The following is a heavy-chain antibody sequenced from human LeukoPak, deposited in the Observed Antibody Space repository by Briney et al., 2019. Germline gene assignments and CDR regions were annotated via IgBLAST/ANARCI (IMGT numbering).Heavy chain of an antibody. CDR2: IYYSGST. D-gene: IGHD3-3*01. J-gene: IGHJ3*02. CDR1: GGSISSGDYY. Sequence: SQTLSLTRTVSGGSISSGDYYWSWIRQPPGKGLEWIGYIYYSGSTYYNPSLKSRVTISVDTSKNQFSLKLSSVTAADTAVYYCARVGATYYDFWSGSSKGAFDIWGQGTMVTVSS. CDR3: ARVGATYYDFWSGSSKGAFDI. V-gene: IGHV4-30-4*08.